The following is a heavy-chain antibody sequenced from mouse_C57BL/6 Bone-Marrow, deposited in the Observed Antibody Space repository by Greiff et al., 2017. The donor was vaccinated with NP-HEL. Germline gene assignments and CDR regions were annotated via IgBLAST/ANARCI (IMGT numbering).Heavy chain of an antibody. J-gene: IGHJ2*01. D-gene: IGHD1-1*01. CDR2: IDPENGDT. V-gene: IGHV14-4*01. Sequence: VQLQQSGAELVRPGASVKLSCTASGFNIKDDYMHWVKQRPEQGLEWIGWIDPENGDTEYASKFQGKATITADTSSNTAYLQLSSLTSGDTAVYYCTTERVITTVGGYFDYWGQGTTLTVSS. CDR1: GFNIKDDY. CDR3: TTERVITTVGGYFDY.